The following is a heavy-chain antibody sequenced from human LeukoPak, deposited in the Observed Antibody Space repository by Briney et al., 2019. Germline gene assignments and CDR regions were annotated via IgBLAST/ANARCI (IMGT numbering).Heavy chain of an antibody. J-gene: IGHJ4*02. D-gene: IGHD2-2*02. V-gene: IGHV3-30*02. CDR1: GFTFSSYG. CDR3: AKDLPLIVVVPAAITFDY. CDR2: IRYDGSNK. Sequence: PGGPLRLSCAASGFTFSSYGMHWVRQAPGKGLEWVAFIRYDGSNKYYADSVKGRFTISRDNSKNTLYLQMNSLRAEDTAVYYCAKDLPLIVVVPAAITFDYWGQRTLVTVSS.